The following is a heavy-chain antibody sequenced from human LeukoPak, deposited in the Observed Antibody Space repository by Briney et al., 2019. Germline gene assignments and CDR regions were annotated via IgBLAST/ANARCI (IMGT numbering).Heavy chain of an antibody. V-gene: IGHV5-51*01. Sequence: GESLKISCKGSGYSFTSYWIGWVRQMPGKGLEWMGIIYPGDSDTRYSPSFQGQVTISADKSISTAYLQWSSLKASDTAMYYCARTAPNWNYVDNWFDPWGQGTLVTVSS. CDR1: GYSFTSYW. J-gene: IGHJ5*02. CDR2: IYPGDSDT. CDR3: ARTAPNWNYVDNWFDP. D-gene: IGHD1-7*01.